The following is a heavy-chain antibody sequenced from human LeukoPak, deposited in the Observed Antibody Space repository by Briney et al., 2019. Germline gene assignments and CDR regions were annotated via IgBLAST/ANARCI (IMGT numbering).Heavy chain of an antibody. V-gene: IGHV4-59*01. CDR3: ARQYSSALGSDFDY. CDR2: IYYSGST. Sequence: PSETLSLTCTVSGGSISSYYWSWIRQPPGKGLEWIGYIYYSGSTNYNPSPKSRVTISVDTSKNQFSLKLSSVTAADTAVYYCARQYSSALGSDFDYWGQGTLVTVSS. D-gene: IGHD6-25*01. J-gene: IGHJ4*02. CDR1: GGSISSYY.